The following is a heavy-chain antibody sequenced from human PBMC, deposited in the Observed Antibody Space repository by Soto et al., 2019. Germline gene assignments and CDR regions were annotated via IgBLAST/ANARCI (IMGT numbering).Heavy chain of an antibody. D-gene: IGHD2-2*01. CDR2: ISSSSSYI. Sequence: EVQLVESGGGLVKPGGSLRLSCAASGFTFSSYSMNWVRQAPGKGLEWVSSISSSSSYIYYADSVKGRFTISRDNAKNSLYLQMNSLRAEDTAVYYCARVYCSSTSCYYYYYYGMDVWGQGTTVTVSS. J-gene: IGHJ6*02. CDR1: GFTFSSYS. V-gene: IGHV3-21*01. CDR3: ARVYCSSTSCYYYYYYGMDV.